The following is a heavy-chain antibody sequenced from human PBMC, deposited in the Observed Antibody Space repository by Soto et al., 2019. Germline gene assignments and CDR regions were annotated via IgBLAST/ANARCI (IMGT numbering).Heavy chain of an antibody. Sequence: PSETLSLTCTVSGASIRSSTFYWGWIRQPPGKGLEWIAYIYYGGGTYYNPSLKSRVTISVDTSKNQFSLKLSSVTAADTGVYYCARGSTGYSSSWYRYWGQGTLVTVSS. V-gene: IGHV4-39*07. J-gene: IGHJ4*02. CDR2: IYYGGGT. CDR1: GASIRSSTFY. D-gene: IGHD6-13*01. CDR3: ARGSTGYSSSWYRY.